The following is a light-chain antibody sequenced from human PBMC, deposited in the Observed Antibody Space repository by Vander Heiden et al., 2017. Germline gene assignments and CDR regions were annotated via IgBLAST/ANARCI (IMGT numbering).Light chain of an antibody. V-gene: IGKV3-15*01. Sequence: TQSPATLSVSPGERATLSCRASQSVSSNLAWYQQKPGQAPRLLIYGASTRATGIPARFSGSGYGTEFTLTISSLQSEDFAVYYCQQNNNWPPWTFGQGTKVEIK. CDR1: QSVSSN. CDR2: GAS. CDR3: QQNNNWPPWT. J-gene: IGKJ1*01.